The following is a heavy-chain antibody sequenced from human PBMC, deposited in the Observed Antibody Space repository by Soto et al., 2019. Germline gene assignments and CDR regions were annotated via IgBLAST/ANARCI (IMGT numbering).Heavy chain of an antibody. CDR2: INHSGST. V-gene: IGHV4-34*01. CDR1: GGSFSGYY. Sequence: KTSETLSLTCAVYGGSFSGYYWNWIRQPPGKGLEWIGEINHSGSTNYNPSLKSRVTISVDTSKNQFSLKLSSVTAADTAVYYCARGWGRIFDYWGQGTLVTVSS. J-gene: IGHJ4*02. D-gene: IGHD7-27*01. CDR3: ARGWGRIFDY.